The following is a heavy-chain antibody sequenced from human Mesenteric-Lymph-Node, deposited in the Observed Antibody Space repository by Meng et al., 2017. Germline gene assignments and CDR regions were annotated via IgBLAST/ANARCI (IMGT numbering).Heavy chain of an antibody. Sequence: SGPTLVKPTETLTLTCTVSGFSLSNVRMGVSWIRQPPGKALEWLAHIFSDDEKAYSTSLKSRLTISKDTSKSQVVLTMTNVDPVDTATYYCARRIITGFALDSWGQGTQVTVSS. CDR1: GFSLSNVRMG. J-gene: IGHJ4*02. V-gene: IGHV2-26*01. CDR2: IFSDDEK. CDR3: ARRIITGFALDS. D-gene: IGHD3-9*01.